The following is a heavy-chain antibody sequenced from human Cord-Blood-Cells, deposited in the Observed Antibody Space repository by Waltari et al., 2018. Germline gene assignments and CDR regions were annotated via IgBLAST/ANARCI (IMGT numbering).Heavy chain of an antibody. CDR3: ATEYSSSFDY. V-gene: IGHV1-8*01. CDR1: GYTFTSYD. CDR2: MNPKSGNT. D-gene: IGHD6-6*01. Sequence: QVQLVQSGAEVKKPGASVQVSCKASGYTFTSYDINWVRQATGQELEWMGWMNPKSGNTGYAQKFQGRVTMTRNTSISTAYMELSSLRSEDTAVYYCATEYSSSFDYWGQGTLVTVSS. J-gene: IGHJ4*02.